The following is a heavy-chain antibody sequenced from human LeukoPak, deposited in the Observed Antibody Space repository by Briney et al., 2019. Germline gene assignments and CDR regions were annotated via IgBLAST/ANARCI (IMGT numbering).Heavy chain of an antibody. Sequence: ASVKVSCKASGYTFTGYYIHWVRQAPGQGLEWMGWINPKNGGTNYVQKFQGWVTMTRDTSISTAYMELSRLRSNDTAVYYCARDRHSGNYYLDYWGQGTLVTVSS. CDR3: ARDRHSGNYYLDY. D-gene: IGHD1-26*01. V-gene: IGHV1-2*04. CDR1: GYTFTGYY. J-gene: IGHJ4*02. CDR2: INPKNGGT.